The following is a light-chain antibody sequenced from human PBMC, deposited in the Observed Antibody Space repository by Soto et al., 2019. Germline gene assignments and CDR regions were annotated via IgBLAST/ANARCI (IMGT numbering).Light chain of an antibody. CDR1: SGHSSYA. CDR2: LNSGGSH. V-gene: IGLV4-69*01. J-gene: IGLJ2*01. Sequence: QSVLTQSPSASASLGASVKLTCTLSSGHSSYAIAWHQQQPEKGPRYLMKLNSGGSHSKGDGIPDRFSGSSSGAERYLTISSLQSEDEADYYCQTWGTGVAVFGGGTKLTVL. CDR3: QTWGTGVAV.